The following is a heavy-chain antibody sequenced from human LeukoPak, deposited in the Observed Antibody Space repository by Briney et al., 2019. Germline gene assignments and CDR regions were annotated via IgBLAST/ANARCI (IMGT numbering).Heavy chain of an antibody. CDR2: ISSSDSTI. CDR3: ARPMVRGVLYGMDV. Sequence: PGGSLRLSCAASGFTFSDYYMSWIRQAPGKGLEWVSYISSSDSTIYYADSVKGRFTISRDNAKNSLYLQMNSLRAEDTAVYYCARPMVRGVLYGMDVWGQGTTVTVSS. CDR1: GFTFSDYY. V-gene: IGHV3-11*01. J-gene: IGHJ6*02. D-gene: IGHD3-10*01.